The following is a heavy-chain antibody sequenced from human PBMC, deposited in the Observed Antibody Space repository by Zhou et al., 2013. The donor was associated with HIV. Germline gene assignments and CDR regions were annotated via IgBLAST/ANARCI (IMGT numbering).Heavy chain of an antibody. J-gene: IGHJ2*01. CDR3: AREAYCGGDCYQNWYFDL. V-gene: IGHV1-69*13. Sequence: QVQLVQSGAEVKKPGSSVKVSCKASGGTFSSYAINWVRQAPRQGLDWMGRIIPIFGTANYAQKFQGRVTITADESTSTAYMELSSLTSDDTAVYYCAREAYCGGDCYQNWYFDLWGRGTLVTVSS. CDR1: GGTFSSYA. D-gene: IGHD2-21*01. CDR2: IIPIFGTA.